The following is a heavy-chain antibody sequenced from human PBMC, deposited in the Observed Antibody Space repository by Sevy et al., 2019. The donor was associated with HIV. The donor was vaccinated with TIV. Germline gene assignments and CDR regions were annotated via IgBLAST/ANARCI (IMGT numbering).Heavy chain of an antibody. J-gene: IGHJ5*01. V-gene: IGHV3-23*01. CDR1: GFTFSSYA. Sequence: GGSLRLSCAASGFTFSSYAMSWVHQTPGKELEWVSAISGSDGRTYYIDSVKGRFTITRDNSKNTVDLQMSSLRADDTAFYYCVREACNQTGCHSLADFWGHGTLVTVSS. CDR3: VREACNQTGCHSLADF. CDR2: ISGSDGRT. D-gene: IGHD1-26*01.